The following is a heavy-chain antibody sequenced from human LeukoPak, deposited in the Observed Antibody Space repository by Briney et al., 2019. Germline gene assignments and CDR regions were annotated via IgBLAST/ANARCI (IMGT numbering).Heavy chain of an antibody. D-gene: IGHD3-16*02. CDR1: GFTFSSYG. CDR2: IRYDGGNK. J-gene: IGHJ4*02. CDR3: AKDQDYVWGSYRYAPDY. Sequence: PGGSLRLSCAASGFTFSSYGMHWVRQAPGKGLEWVAFIRYDGGNKYYADSVKGRFTISRDNSKNTLYLQMNSLRAEDTAVYYCAKDQDYVWGSYRYAPDYWGQGTLVTVSS. V-gene: IGHV3-30*02.